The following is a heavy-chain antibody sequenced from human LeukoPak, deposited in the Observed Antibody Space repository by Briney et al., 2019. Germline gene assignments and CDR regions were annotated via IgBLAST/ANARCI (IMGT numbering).Heavy chain of an antibody. D-gene: IGHD3-22*01. J-gene: IGHJ6*03. CDR2: MNPSGST. V-gene: IGHV4-34*01. CDR1: GGSFSGYY. CDR3: ARGRQDVTMIVVVMTAVSYYLDV. Sequence: SETLSLTCAVYGGSFSGYYWTWIRQTPEKGLEWIGEMNPSGSTSYNPSLKSRVTISVDTSKKQFSLKLSSVTAADMAVYYCARGRQDVTMIVVVMTAVSYYLDVWGKGTTVTVS.